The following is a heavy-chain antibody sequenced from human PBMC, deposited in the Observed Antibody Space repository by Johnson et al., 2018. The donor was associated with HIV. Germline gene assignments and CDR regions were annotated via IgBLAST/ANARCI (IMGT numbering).Heavy chain of an antibody. CDR3: ARDKAMIVVVHDGFDI. V-gene: IGHV3-11*04. Sequence: QVQLVESGGGLVQPGGSLRLSCAASGFTFSDYYMSWIRQAPGKGLEWVSYISSSGSIIYYADSVKGRFTISRDNAKNSLYLQMNSLRAEDTAVYYCARDKAMIVVVHDGFDIWGQGTMVTVSS. CDR1: GFTFSDYY. D-gene: IGHD3-22*01. J-gene: IGHJ3*02. CDR2: ISSSGSII.